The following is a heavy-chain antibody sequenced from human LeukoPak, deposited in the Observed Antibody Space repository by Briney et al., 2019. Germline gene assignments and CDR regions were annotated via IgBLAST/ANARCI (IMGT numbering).Heavy chain of an antibody. V-gene: IGHV4-4*07. CDR2: IYTSGST. CDR1: GGSISGYY. D-gene: IGHD3-10*01. CDR3: ASHTMVRGVITYYFDY. Sequence: PSETLSLTCTVSGGSISGYYWSWIRQPAGKGLEWIGRIYTSGSTNYNPSLKSRVTMSVDTSKNQFSLKLSSVTAADTAVYYCASHTMVRGVITYYFDYWGQGTLVTVSS. J-gene: IGHJ4*02.